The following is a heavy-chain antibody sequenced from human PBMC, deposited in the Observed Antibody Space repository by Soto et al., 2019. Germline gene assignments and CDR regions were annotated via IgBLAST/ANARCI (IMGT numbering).Heavy chain of an antibody. J-gene: IGHJ6*02. CDR1: GFTFRTYT. Sequence: LRLSCISSGFTFRTYTMNWVRQAPGKGLEWVSGIRGFSPYTFYAESVKGRFTISRDNAKNSLYLQMNSLRAEDTAEYYCARDRGYDAHDYYYNAMDVWGQGTTVTVSS. D-gene: IGHD3-10*01. V-gene: IGHV3-21*01. CDR2: IRGFSPYT. CDR3: ARDRGYDAHDYYYNAMDV.